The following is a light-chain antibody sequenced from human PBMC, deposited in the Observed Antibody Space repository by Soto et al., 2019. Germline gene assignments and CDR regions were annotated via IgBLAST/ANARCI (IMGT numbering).Light chain of an antibody. CDR1: QSVSSN. Sequence: EIVMTQSPATLSVSPGERATLSCRANQSVSSNLAWYQQKPGQAPRLLIYGASTRATGIPARFSGSGSGTEFTPTISSLQSEDFAICYCQQYNDWPPLTFGGGTKMEIK. CDR3: QQYNDWPPLT. V-gene: IGKV3-15*01. CDR2: GAS. J-gene: IGKJ4*01.